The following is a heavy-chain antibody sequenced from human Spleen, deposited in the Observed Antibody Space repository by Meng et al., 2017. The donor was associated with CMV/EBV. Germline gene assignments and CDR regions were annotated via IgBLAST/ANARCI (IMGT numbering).Heavy chain of an antibody. V-gene: IGHV4-59*01. CDR2: IFHSGST. D-gene: IGHD1-1*01. CDR3: ARLGTTGTIDY. Sequence: GSLRLSCTVSGGSIYNFYWSWIRQPPGKGLEWIGYIFHSGSTNSNPSLKSRVTLSVDTSKNQFSLKVTSVTAADTAVYYCARLGTTGTIDYWGQGTLVTVSS. J-gene: IGHJ4*02. CDR1: GGSIYNFY.